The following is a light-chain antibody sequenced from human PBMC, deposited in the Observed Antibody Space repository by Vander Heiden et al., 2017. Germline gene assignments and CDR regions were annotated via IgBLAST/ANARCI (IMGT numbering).Light chain of an antibody. V-gene: IGKV1-5*03. CDR2: GES. Sequence: DIQMTQSPSTHSASVGDVVTITCRASQSISSRLAWFQQKPGKAPKLLIYGESTLETGVPSRFRGGGSWTEFTLTISGLQPDDFATYYCQQYNTYSTFGQGTKV. CDR1: QSISSR. CDR3: QQYNTYST. J-gene: IGKJ1*01.